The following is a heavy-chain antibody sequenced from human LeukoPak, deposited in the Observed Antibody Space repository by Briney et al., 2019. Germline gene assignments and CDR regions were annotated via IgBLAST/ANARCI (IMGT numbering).Heavy chain of an antibody. Sequence: GGSLRLSCATSEFTFSSNWMSWVRHAPGRGLDWVANINPDGSAQYYAASVKGRFTVSRDNAKNSLYLQMSSLRVEDTAIYYCARANNSSWHNWGQGALVTVSS. V-gene: IGHV3-7*01. CDR1: EFTFSSNW. J-gene: IGHJ4*02. CDR3: ARANNSSWHN. D-gene: IGHD2-15*01. CDR2: INPDGSAQ.